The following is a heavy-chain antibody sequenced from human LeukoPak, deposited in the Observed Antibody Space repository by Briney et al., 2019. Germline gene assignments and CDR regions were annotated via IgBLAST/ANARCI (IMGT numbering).Heavy chain of an antibody. CDR3: ARQMVRGPLDY. J-gene: IGHJ4*02. CDR1: GFTFSSYG. V-gene: IGHV3-33*01. D-gene: IGHD3-10*01. CDR2: IWYDGSNK. Sequence: GGSLRLSCAASGFTFSSYGMPWVRQAPGKGLEWVAVIWYDGSNKYYADSVKGRFTISRDNSKNTLYLQMNSLRAEDTAVYYCARQMVRGPLDYWGQGTLVTVSS.